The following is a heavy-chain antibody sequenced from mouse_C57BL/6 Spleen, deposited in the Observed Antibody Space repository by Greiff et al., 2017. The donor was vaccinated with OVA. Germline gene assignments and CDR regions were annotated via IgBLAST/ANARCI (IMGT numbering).Heavy chain of an antibody. CDR1: GYTFTSYG. V-gene: IGHV1-81*01. Sequence: QVQLQQSGAELARPGASVKLSCKASGYTFTSYGISWVKQRTGQGLEWIGEIYPRSGNTYYNEKFKGKATLTADKSSSTAYMELRSLTSEDSAIYYSARNYYGSSYGYWGQGTTLTVSS. CDR3: ARNYYGSSYGY. J-gene: IGHJ2*01. D-gene: IGHD1-1*01. CDR2: IYPRSGNT.